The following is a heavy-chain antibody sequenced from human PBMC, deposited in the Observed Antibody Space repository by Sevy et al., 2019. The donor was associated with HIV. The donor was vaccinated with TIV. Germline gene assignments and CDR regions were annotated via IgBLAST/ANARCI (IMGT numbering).Heavy chain of an antibody. CDR2: VSQSGSA. D-gene: IGHD2-15*01. V-gene: IGHV4-34*01. Sequence: SETLSLTCAVSGVSFSDYYLAWIRQPPGKGLEWIGEVSQSGSANYNPSLRSRVIMSLDTSNNHFSLKLTSVTAADTAVYYCARGPLFSPEYCSGGTCPTIDYWSQGTLVTVSS. CDR3: ARGPLFSPEYCSGGTCPTIDY. J-gene: IGHJ4*02. CDR1: GVSFSDYY.